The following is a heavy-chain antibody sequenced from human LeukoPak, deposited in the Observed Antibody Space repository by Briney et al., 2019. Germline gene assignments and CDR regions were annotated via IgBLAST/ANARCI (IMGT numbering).Heavy chain of an antibody. J-gene: IGHJ4*02. CDR2: IYSGGNT. CDR1: GFTVSTNY. V-gene: IGHV3-66*01. CDR3: AKRGETIFGVVIYDY. Sequence: PGGSLRLSCAASGFTVSTNYMSWVRQAPGKGLELVSVIYSGGNTYYADSVKGRFTISRDNSKNTLFLQMNSLRAEDTAVYYCAKRGETIFGVVIYDYWGQGTLVTVSS. D-gene: IGHD3-3*01.